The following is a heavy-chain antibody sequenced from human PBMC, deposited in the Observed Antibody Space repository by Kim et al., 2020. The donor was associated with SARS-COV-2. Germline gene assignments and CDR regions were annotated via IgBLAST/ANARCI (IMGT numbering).Heavy chain of an antibody. CDR2: IYYSGTT. J-gene: IGHJ6*03. Sequence: SETLSLTCTVSGGSMSGYYWSWIRQPPGKGLEWIGYIYYSGTTNYNPSLKSRVTISVDASKNQFSLKLSSVTAADTAVYYCARNGGRGGSYRYYYMDVWG. V-gene: IGHV4-59*08. CDR1: GGSMSGYY. D-gene: IGHD1-26*01. CDR3: ARNGGRGGSYRYYYMDV.